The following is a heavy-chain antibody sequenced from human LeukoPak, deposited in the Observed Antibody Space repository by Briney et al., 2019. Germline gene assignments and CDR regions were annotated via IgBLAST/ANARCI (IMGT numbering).Heavy chain of an antibody. Sequence: EILSLTCAVYGGSFSGYYWSWIRQPPGKGLEWIGEINHSGSTNYNPSLKSRVTISVDTSKNQFSLKLSSVTAADTAVYYCARGRFDYWGQGTLVTVSS. J-gene: IGHJ4*02. V-gene: IGHV4-34*01. CDR3: ARGRFDY. CDR2: INHSGST. CDR1: GGSFSGYY.